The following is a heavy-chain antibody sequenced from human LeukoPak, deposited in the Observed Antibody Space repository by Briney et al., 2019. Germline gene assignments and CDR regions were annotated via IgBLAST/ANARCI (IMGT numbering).Heavy chain of an antibody. CDR1: GFTFSDYY. CDR3: AKDFVGTGNFRGGDY. CDR2: ISRIGGST. J-gene: IGHJ4*02. V-gene: IGHV3-23*01. Sequence: PGGSLRLSCAASGFTFSDYYMSWIRQAPGKGLEWVSGISRIGGSTHYADSVKGRFTISRDNSKNILYLQMNSLRAEDTALYYCAKDFVGTGNFRGGDYWGQGTLVTVSS. D-gene: IGHD1-1*01.